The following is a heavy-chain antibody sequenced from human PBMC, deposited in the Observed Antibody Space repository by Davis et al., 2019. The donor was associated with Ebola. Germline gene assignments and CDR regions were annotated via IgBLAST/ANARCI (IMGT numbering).Heavy chain of an antibody. CDR1: GFTFSSYW. D-gene: IGHD5-18*01. Sequence: GESLKISCAASGFTFSSYWMSWVRQAPGKGLEWVANIKQDGSEKYYVDSVKGRFTISRDNAKNSLYLQMNSLRAEDTAVYYCARGRRGYSYGSFDYWGQGTLVTVSS. V-gene: IGHV3-7*01. J-gene: IGHJ4*02. CDR3: ARGRRGYSYGSFDY. CDR2: IKQDGSEK.